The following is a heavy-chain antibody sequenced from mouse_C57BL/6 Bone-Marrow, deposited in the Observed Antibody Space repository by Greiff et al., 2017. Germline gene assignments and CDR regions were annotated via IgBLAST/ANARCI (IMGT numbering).Heavy chain of an antibody. CDR2: IDPSDSET. Sequence: QVQLQQPGAELVRPGSSVKLSCKASGYTFTSYWMHWVKQRPIQGLEWIGNIDPSDSETHYNQKFKDKATLTVDKSSSTAYMHLSSLTSEDSAVYYCARSGLLRYYAMDYWGQGTSVTVSS. D-gene: IGHD2-3*01. V-gene: IGHV1-52*01. CDR1: GYTFTSYW. J-gene: IGHJ4*01. CDR3: ARSGLLRYYAMDY.